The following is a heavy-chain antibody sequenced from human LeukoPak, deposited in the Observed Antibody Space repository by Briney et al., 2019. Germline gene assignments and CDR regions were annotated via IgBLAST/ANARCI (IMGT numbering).Heavy chain of an antibody. CDR1: GFTFTNYA. J-gene: IGHJ6*03. V-gene: IGHV3-23*01. Sequence: PGGSLRLSCAASGFTFTNYAMSWIRQAPGKGLEWVSAISGGGGNTDYADSVKGRFTISRDNAKNSLYLQMNSLRAEDTAVYYCARADREYYYYYYMDVWGKGTTVTVSS. CDR3: ARADREYYYYYYMDV. CDR2: ISGGGGNT. D-gene: IGHD3-10*01.